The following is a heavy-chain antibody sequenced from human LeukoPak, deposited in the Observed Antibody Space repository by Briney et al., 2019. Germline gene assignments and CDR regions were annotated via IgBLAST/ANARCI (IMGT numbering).Heavy chain of an antibody. Sequence: GASVKVSCKASGYTFTSYGISWVRQAPGQGLEWMGWISAYNGNTNYAQKLQGRVTMTTDTSTSTAYMELRSLRSDDTAVYYCARVLRYDSSGYYLSIYYFDYWGQGTLVTVSS. V-gene: IGHV1-18*01. D-gene: IGHD3-22*01. CDR2: ISAYNGNT. J-gene: IGHJ4*02. CDR3: ARVLRYDSSGYYLSIYYFDY. CDR1: GYTFTSYG.